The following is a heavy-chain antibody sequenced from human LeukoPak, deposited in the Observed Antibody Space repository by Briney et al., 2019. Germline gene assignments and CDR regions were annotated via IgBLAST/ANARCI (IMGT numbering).Heavy chain of an antibody. CDR3: ATEGFYF. Sequence: GGSLRLSCAASGAAFSKYGMKWIRQAAGAGLEYISGISRSGDITHYADSVKGRFTISRDNVKNTLYLQMNSLRAEDTALYYCATEGFYFWGPGTQVTVSS. CDR1: GAAFSKYG. J-gene: IGHJ4*02. CDR2: ISRSGDIT. V-gene: IGHV3-23*01.